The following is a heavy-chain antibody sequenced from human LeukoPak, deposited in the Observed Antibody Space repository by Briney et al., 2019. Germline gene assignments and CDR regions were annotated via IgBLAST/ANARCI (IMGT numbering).Heavy chain of an antibody. D-gene: IGHD4-11*01. CDR1: GFSFSSYW. V-gene: IGHV3-7*01. CDR3: AREEHSNYAY. Sequence: GGSLRLSCTASGFSFSSYWMGWLRQAPGKGLEWLASIKQDGSDTYYMDSVKGRFTISKDNSKNSLYLQMNSLRAEDTAVYYCAREEHSNYAYWVQGTLVTVSS. J-gene: IGHJ4*02. CDR2: IKQDGSDT.